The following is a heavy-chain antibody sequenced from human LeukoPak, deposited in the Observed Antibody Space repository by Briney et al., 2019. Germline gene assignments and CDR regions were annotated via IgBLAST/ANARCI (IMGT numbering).Heavy chain of an antibody. CDR3: ARSYGWLPGGM. J-gene: IGHJ4*02. CDR2: ISSTSSYT. V-gene: IGHV3-11*03. D-gene: IGHD5-12*01. Sequence: GGSLRLSCAASGFTFSDYYMSWIRQAPGKGLEWVSYISSTSSYTNYADSVKGRFTVSRDNAKNSLHLQMNSLRAEDTAVYYCARSYGWLPGGMWGQGTLVTVSS. CDR1: GFTFSDYY.